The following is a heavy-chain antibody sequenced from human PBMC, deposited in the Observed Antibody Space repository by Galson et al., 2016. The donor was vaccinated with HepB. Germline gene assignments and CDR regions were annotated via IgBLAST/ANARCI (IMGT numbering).Heavy chain of an antibody. D-gene: IGHD5-24*01. J-gene: IGHJ4*02. CDR1: GFTFNTYV. CDR2: IKEDGTEK. Sequence: SLRLSCADSGFTFNTYVMNWVRQASRGGLEWVANIKEDGTEKCYADSVKGRFTISRDNARNSLYLQMNSLRAEDTGIYYCAREGLADGSYFDYWGRGTLVTVS. CDR3: AREGLADGSYFDY. V-gene: IGHV3-7*01.